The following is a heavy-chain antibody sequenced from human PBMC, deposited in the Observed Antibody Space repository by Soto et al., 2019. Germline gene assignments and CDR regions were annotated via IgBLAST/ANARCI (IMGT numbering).Heavy chain of an antibody. CDR3: ARGPYYGMDV. CDR2: INHSGST. Sequence: SETLSLTCAVYGGSFSGYYWSWIRQPPGKGLEWIGEINHSGSTNYNPSLKSRVTISVDTSKNQFSLKLSSVTAADTAVYYCARGPYYGMDVWGQGTTVTVSS. J-gene: IGHJ6*02. CDR1: GGSFSGYY. V-gene: IGHV4-34*01.